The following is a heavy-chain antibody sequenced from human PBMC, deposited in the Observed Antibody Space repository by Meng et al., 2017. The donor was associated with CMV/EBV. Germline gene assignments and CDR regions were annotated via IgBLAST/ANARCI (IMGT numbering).Heavy chain of an antibody. V-gene: IGHV4-30-4*08. Sequence: QLLREESGPGLVKPSPTLPLTCTVSRGSISSGDYYWSWIRQPPGKGLEWIGYIYYSGSTYYNPSPKSRVTISVDTSKNQCSLKLSSVTAADTAVYYCARDNRRGGVDYWGQGTLVTVSS. CDR2: IYYSGST. CDR1: RGSISSGDYY. D-gene: IGHD3-3*01. CDR3: ARDNRRGGVDY. J-gene: IGHJ4*02.